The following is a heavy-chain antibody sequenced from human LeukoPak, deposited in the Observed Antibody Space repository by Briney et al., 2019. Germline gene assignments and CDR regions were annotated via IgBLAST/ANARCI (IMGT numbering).Heavy chain of an antibody. J-gene: IGHJ4*02. CDR1: GFTFSSYW. D-gene: IGHD3-9*01. CDR3: ARGPYYDILTGYYPPDY. CDR2: IKQDGSEK. V-gene: IGHV3-7*03. Sequence: GGSLGLSCAASGFTFSSYWRSWVGQAPGRGLGGGPNIKQDGSEKYYVDSVKGRFTISRDNAKNSLYLQMNSLRAEDTAVYYCARGPYYDILTGYYPPDYWGQGTLVTVSS.